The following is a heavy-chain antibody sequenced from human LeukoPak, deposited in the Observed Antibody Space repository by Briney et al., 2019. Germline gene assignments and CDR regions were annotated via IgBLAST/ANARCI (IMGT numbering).Heavy chain of an antibody. CDR1: GFTFSSYW. CDR3: ARARSIVARHFDY. J-gene: IGHJ4*02. D-gene: IGHD6-6*01. V-gene: IGHV3-7*01. CDR2: IKEDGSER. Sequence: GGSLRLSCAASGFTFSSYWMSWVRQAPGKGLEWVANIKEDGSERYFVDSVEGRFTISRDNAKNSLYLQMNSLRAEDTAVYYCARARSIVARHFDYWGQGTLVTASS.